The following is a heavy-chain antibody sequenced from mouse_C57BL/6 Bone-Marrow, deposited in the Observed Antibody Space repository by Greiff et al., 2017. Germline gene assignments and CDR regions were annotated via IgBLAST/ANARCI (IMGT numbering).Heavy chain of an antibody. D-gene: IGHD2-3*01. V-gene: IGHV5-17*01. CDR1: GFTFSDYG. J-gene: IGHJ1*03. Sequence: EVKLVESGGGLVKPGGSLKLSCAASGFTFSDYGMHWVRQAPEKGLEWVAYISSGSSTIYYADTVKGRFTISRDNAKNTLFLQMTSLRSEDTAMYYCARPYDGYPGYFDVWGTGTTVTVSS. CDR3: ARPYDGYPGYFDV. CDR2: ISSGSSTI.